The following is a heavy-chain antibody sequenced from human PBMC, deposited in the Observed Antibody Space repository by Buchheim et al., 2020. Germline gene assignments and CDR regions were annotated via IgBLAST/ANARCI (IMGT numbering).Heavy chain of an antibody. CDR1: GGSISSSSYY. Sequence: QLQLQESGPGLVKPSETLSLTCTVSGGSISSSSYYWGWIRQPPGKGLEWIGSIYYRGSIYYNPSLKSRVTISVDTSKNQFSLKLSSVTAADTAVYYCARDGPLRYFDYWGQGTL. D-gene: IGHD4-17*01. J-gene: IGHJ4*02. CDR3: ARDGPLRYFDY. V-gene: IGHV4-39*07. CDR2: IYYRGSI.